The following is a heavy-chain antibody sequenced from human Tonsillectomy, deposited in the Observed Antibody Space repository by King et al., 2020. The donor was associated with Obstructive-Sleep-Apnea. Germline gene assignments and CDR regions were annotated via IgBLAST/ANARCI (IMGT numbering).Heavy chain of an antibody. CDR2: INQSGNT. V-gene: IGHV4-34*01. J-gene: IGHJ5*02. CDR1: GGSFSDYY. D-gene: IGHD6-13*01. CDR3: ARGSGAAAVNWLDP. Sequence: VQLQQWGAGLLKPSETLSLTCAVYGGSFSDYYWSWIRQPPGKGLWWIGEINQSGNTNHNPALKSRVTISADTSNNQFSLKLSFVTAADTAVYYCARGSGAAAVNWLDPWGQGTLVTVSS.